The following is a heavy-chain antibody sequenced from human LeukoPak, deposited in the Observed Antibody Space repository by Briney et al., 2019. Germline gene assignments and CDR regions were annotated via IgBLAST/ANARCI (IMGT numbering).Heavy chain of an antibody. V-gene: IGHV3-23*01. CDR3: ARRPYSSSWYPSYYYYGMDV. Sequence: GSLRLSCAASGFTFSSYAMSWVRPAPGKGLEWVSAISGTGGSTYYADSVKGRFTISRDNSKNTLYLQMNSLRAEDTAVYYCARRPYSSSWYPSYYYYGMDVWGQGTTVTVSS. CDR1: GFTFSSYA. J-gene: IGHJ6*02. D-gene: IGHD6-13*01. CDR2: ISGTGGST.